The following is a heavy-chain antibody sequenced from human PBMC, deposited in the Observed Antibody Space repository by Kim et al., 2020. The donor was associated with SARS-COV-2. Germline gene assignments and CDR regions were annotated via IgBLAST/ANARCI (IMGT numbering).Heavy chain of an antibody. CDR1: GFTFSSYA. CDR3: ARTRRGYSGQIRNYYYYGMDV. J-gene: IGHJ6*02. D-gene: IGHD5-12*01. CDR2: ISGSGGST. Sequence: GGSLRLSCAASGFTFSSYAMSWVRQAPGKGLEWVSAISGSGGSTYYADSVKGRFTISRDNSKNTLYLQMNSLRAEDTAVYYCARTRRGYSGQIRNYYYYGMDVWGQGTTVTVSS. V-gene: IGHV3-23*01.